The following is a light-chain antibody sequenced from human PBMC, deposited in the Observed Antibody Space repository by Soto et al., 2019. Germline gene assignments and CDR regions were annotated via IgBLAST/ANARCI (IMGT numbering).Light chain of an antibody. Sequence: DIQMTQSPSTLSASVVDRVTITCRASQSISNWLAWYQQKPGKAPKLLIYDASSLESGDPSRFSGSGSGTEFTLTISSLQPDDFATYYCQQYNSYWTFGQGTKVDI. CDR1: QSISNW. CDR3: QQYNSYWT. J-gene: IGKJ1*01. V-gene: IGKV1-5*01. CDR2: DAS.